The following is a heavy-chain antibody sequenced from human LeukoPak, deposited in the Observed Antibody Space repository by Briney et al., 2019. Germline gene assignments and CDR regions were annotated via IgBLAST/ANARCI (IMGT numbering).Heavy chain of an antibody. CDR2: IYYSGST. CDR3: ARDRYYYDSSGYYASYNWFDP. CDR1: GGSISSYY. D-gene: IGHD3-22*01. J-gene: IGHJ5*02. V-gene: IGHV4-59*01. Sequence: SETLSLTCTVSGGSISSYYWSWIRQPPGKGLEWIGYIYYSGSTNYNPSLKSRVTISVDTSKNQFSLKLSSVTAADTAAYYCARDRYYYDSSGYYASYNWFDPWGQGTLVTVSS.